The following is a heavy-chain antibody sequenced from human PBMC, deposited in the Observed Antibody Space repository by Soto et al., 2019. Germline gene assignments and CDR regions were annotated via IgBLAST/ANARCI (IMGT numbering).Heavy chain of an antibody. D-gene: IGHD2-2*01. CDR1: GFTFSSYP. V-gene: IGHV3-23*01. Sequence: GGSLRLSCAGSGFTFSSYPMTWVRQAPGKGLEWVSSISGSGGDTYYADSVKGRFTISRDNSRNTLYLQMSGLRVEDTAVYYCAKDRYCSATSCQDFGSWGQGTLVTVS. J-gene: IGHJ4*02. CDR3: AKDRYCSATSCQDFGS. CDR2: ISGSGGDT.